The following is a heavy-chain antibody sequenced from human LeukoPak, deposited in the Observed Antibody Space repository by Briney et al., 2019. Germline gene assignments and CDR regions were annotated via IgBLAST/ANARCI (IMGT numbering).Heavy chain of an antibody. D-gene: IGHD2-2*01. J-gene: IGHJ4*02. CDR2: ISGSGGST. CDR3: AKVPGPGKYQLPRTPNFDY. CDR1: GFTFSSYA. V-gene: IGHV3-23*01. Sequence: GGSLRLSCAASGFTFSSYAMSWVRQAPGKGLEWVSAISGSGGSTYYADSVKGRFTTSRDNSKNTLYLQMNNLRAEDTAVYYCAKVPGPGKYQLPRTPNFDYWGQGTLVTVSS.